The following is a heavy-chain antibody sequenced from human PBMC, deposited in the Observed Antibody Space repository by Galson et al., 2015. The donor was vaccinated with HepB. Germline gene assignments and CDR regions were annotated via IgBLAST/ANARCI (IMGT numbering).Heavy chain of an antibody. CDR3: AKGGNSGYDYYFDY. Sequence: SLRLSCAASGSTFSSYAMSWVRQAPGKGLEWVSAISGSGGSTYYADSVKGRFTISRDNSKNTLYLQMNSLRAEDTAVYYCAKGGNSGYDYYFDYWGQGTLVTVSS. CDR2: ISGSGGST. J-gene: IGHJ4*02. V-gene: IGHV3-23*01. D-gene: IGHD5-12*01. CDR1: GSTFSSYA.